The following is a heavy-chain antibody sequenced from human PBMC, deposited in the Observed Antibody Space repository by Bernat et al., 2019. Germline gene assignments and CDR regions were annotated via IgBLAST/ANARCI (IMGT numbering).Heavy chain of an antibody. CDR2: INAGNGNT. CDR3: ARDAVSNTAMAYDFDY. V-gene: IGHV1-3*01. Sequence: QVQLVQSGAEVKKPGASVKVSCKASGYTFTSYAMHWVRQAPGQRLEWMGWINAGNGNTKYSQKFQGRVTITRDTSASTAYMELSSLRSEDTAVYYCARDAVSNTAMAYDFDYWGQGTLVTVSS. J-gene: IGHJ4*02. CDR1: GYTFTSYA. D-gene: IGHD5-18*01.